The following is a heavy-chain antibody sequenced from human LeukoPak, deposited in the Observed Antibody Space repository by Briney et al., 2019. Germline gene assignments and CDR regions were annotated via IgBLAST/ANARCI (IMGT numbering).Heavy chain of an antibody. CDR2: IKQDGSEK. J-gene: IGHJ4*02. CDR3: ARARRPAAAFDY. Sequence: GGSLRLSCAASGFTFSSYWMSWVRQTPGKGLEWVANIKQDGSEKYYVDSVTGRFTISRDNAKNSLYLQMNSLRAEDTSVYYCARARRPAAAFDYWGQGTLVTVSS. V-gene: IGHV3-7*01. D-gene: IGHD2-2*01. CDR1: GFTFSSYW.